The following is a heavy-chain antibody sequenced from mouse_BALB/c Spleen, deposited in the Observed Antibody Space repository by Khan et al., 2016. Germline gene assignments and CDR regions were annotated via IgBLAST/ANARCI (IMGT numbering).Heavy chain of an antibody. CDR2: INPDSSTI. CDR1: GFDFSRYW. J-gene: IGHJ1*01. Sequence: EVKLLESGGGLVQPGGSLKLSCAASGFDFSRYWMSWVRQAPGKGLEWLGEINPDSSTINYTPSLKDKFIISRDNAKNTLYQQMSKVRTEDTARYYCASTFWYFDVWGAVTTVTVSS. CDR3: ASTFWYFDV. V-gene: IGHV4-1*02.